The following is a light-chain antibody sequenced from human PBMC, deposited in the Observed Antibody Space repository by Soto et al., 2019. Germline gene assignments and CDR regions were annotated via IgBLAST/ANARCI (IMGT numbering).Light chain of an antibody. CDR2: SDT. CDR3: QVWDSGSAHVV. J-gene: IGLJ2*01. CDR1: DIGSKG. Sequence: SYGLTQPPSVSVAPGKTASISCGGNDIGSKGVHWYQQKPGQAPVLVIYSDTDLPPVITERFSGSNSANLATLTISRVEAGDEADYYCQVWDSGSAHVVFGGGTQLTVL. V-gene: IGLV3-21*01.